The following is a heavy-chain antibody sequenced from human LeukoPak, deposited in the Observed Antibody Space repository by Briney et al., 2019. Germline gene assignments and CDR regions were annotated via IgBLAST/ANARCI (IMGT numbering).Heavy chain of an antibody. D-gene: IGHD2-15*01. V-gene: IGHV3-30-3*01. CDR3: ARGHTPNVVSATPY. J-gene: IGHJ4*02. CDR2: ISYDGSNK. Sequence: GGSLRLSCVASGFTFSSFAMHWVRQTPGKGLEWVAVISYDGSNKDYADSVQGRFTISRDNSKNTLYLQVGSLRVGDTAVYYCARGHTPNVVSATPYWGQGTPVTV. CDR1: GFTFSSFA.